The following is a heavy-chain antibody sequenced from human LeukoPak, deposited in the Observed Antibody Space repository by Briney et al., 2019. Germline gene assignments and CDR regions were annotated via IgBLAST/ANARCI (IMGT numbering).Heavy chain of an antibody. CDR2: ISYSGST. V-gene: IGHV4-39*01. CDR3: ARHRLIAARTSHLDY. J-gene: IGHJ4*02. Sequence: SETLSLTCTVSGGSMSRPSYSWGWICQPPGKGLEWIGNISYSGSTDYNPSLKSRVTISVDTSKSHFSLKLSSVTAADTAVYYCARHRLIAARTSHLDYWGQGTQVTVSS. CDR1: GGSMSRPSYS. D-gene: IGHD6-6*01.